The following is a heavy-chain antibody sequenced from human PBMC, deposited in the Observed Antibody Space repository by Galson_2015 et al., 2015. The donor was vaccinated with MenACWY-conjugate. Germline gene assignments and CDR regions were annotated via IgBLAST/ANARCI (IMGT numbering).Heavy chain of an antibody. CDR3: AKAPTGFDWSFDY. CDR1: GFTFSSYW. CDR2: ISHDGSSK. J-gene: IGHJ4*02. D-gene: IGHD3-9*01. Sequence: SLRLACAASGFTFSSYWMSWVRQAPGKGLEWVAVISHDGSSKYYADSVKGRFTISRDNSKNTLYLQMNSLRAEDAAVYYCAKAPTGFDWSFDYWGQGTLVTVSS. V-gene: IGHV3-30*18.